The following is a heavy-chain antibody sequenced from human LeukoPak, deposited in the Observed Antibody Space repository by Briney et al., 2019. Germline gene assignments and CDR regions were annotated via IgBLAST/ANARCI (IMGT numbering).Heavy chain of an antibody. CDR3: AREIDYYDSSGYDQAFDI. V-gene: IGHV3-53*01. Sequence: PGGSLRLSCAASGFTVSSNYMSWVRQAPGKGLEWVSVIYSGGSTYYADSVKGRFTISRDNSKNTLYLQMNSLRAEDTAVYYCAREIDYYDSSGYDQAFDIWGQGTMVTVSS. J-gene: IGHJ3*02. D-gene: IGHD3-22*01. CDR1: GFTVSSNY. CDR2: IYSGGST.